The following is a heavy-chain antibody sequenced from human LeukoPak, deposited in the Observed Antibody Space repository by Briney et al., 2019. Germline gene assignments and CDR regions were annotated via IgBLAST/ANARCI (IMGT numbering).Heavy chain of an antibody. CDR2: ISTDGSTT. V-gene: IGHV3-74*01. J-gene: IGHJ4*02. Sequence: GGSLRLSCATSGFTFSSYLMHWVRQVPGKGLVWVSRISTDGSTTGYADSVKGRFTISRDNAKNTLYLQMKSLRDEDTAVYYCARDFSPSMFDYWGQGTLVTVTS. D-gene: IGHD2/OR15-2a*01. CDR3: ARDFSPSMFDY. CDR1: GFTFSSYL.